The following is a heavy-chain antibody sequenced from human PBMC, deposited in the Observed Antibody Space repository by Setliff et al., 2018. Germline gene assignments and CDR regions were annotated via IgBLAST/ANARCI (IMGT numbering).Heavy chain of an antibody. CDR2: IFTSGST. Sequence: PSETLSLTCTVSGGSISSGSYYWSWIRQPAGKGLEWIGRIFTSGSTNYNPSLKSRVTISVDTSKNQFSLKLSSVTAADTAVYYCARVAQYSSSSFYYYYYGMDVWGQGTTVTVSS. V-gene: IGHV4-61*02. D-gene: IGHD6-6*01. CDR1: GGSISSGSYY. J-gene: IGHJ6*02. CDR3: ARVAQYSSSSFYYYYYGMDV.